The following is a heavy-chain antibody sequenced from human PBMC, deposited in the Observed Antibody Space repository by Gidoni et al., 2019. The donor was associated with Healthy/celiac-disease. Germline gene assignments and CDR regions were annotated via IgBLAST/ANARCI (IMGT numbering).Heavy chain of an antibody. J-gene: IGHJ3*02. V-gene: IGHV3-23*01. D-gene: IGHD6-19*01. CDR1: GCTFSSHA. CDR2: ISGSGGST. Sequence: EVQLLESGGGLVQPGGSLGPSCAPSGCTFSSHAMSWVRQAPGKGLEWVSAISGSGGSTYYADSVKGRFTISRDNSKNTLYLQMNSLRAEDTAVYYCAKVKSPRGEQWLPTGAFDIWGQGTMVTVSS. CDR3: AKVKSPRGEQWLPTGAFDI.